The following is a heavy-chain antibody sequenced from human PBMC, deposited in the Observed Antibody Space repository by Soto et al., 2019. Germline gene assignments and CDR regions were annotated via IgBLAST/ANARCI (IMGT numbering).Heavy chain of an antibody. Sequence: ASVKVSGKASGYTFTGYYMHWVRQAPGQGLEWMGWINPNSGGTNYAQKFQGWVTMTRDTSISTAYMELSRLRSDDTAVYYCARSPYCTNGVCHGDYWGQGTLVTVSS. CDR1: GYTFTGYY. CDR2: INPNSGGT. V-gene: IGHV1-2*04. D-gene: IGHD2-8*01. J-gene: IGHJ4*02. CDR3: ARSPYCTNGVCHGDY.